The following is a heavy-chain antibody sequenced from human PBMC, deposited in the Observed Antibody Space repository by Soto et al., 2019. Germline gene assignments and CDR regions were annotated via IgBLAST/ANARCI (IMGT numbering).Heavy chain of an antibody. CDR1: GGSFSGYY. CDR2: INHSGST. CDR3: ARGAIAARPVVDY. D-gene: IGHD6-6*01. J-gene: IGHJ4*02. Sequence: TSETLSLTCAVYGGSFSGYYWSWIRQPPGKGLEWIGEINHSGSTNYNPSLKSRVTISVDTSKNQFSLKLSSVPAADTAVYYCARGAIAARPVVDYWGQGTLVTVSS. V-gene: IGHV4-34*01.